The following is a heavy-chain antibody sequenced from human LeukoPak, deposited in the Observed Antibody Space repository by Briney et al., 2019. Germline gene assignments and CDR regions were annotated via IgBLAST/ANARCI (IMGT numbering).Heavy chain of an antibody. CDR3: ARALGLGHDNYYYYGMDV. CDR1: GYTFTSYG. D-gene: IGHD6-19*01. CDR2: ISAYNGNT. J-gene: IGHJ6*04. V-gene: IGHV1-18*04. Sequence: ASVKVSCKASGYTFTSYGISWVRQAPGQGLEWMGWISAYNGNTNYAQKLQGRVTMTTDTSTSTAYMELRSLRSDGTAVYYCARALGLGHDNYYYYGMDVWGKGTTVTVSS.